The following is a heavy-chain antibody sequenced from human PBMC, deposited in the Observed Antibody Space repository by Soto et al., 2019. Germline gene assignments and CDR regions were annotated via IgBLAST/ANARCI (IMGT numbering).Heavy chain of an antibody. D-gene: IGHD1-20*01. Sequence: PSQTLSLTCTVSGGSISSSSYYWAWLRQPPGKGLEWIGHIYRSGSTIYNPSLKSRVTISIDTSKSQFSLNLNSMTAADTAVYYCAGYNWQYYFDPWGQGTLVTVS. CDR2: IYRSGST. J-gene: IGHJ5*02. CDR1: GGSISSSSYY. CDR3: AGYNWQYYFDP. V-gene: IGHV4-61*05.